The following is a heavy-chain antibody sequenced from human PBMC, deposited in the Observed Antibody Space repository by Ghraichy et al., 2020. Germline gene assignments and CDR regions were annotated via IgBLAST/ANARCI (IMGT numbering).Heavy chain of an antibody. CDR2: IYYSGST. V-gene: IGHV4-39*02. J-gene: IGHJ4*02. CDR1: GGSISSSSYY. CDR3: ARDRSPFDY. Sequence: SETLSLTCTVSGGSISSSSYYWGWIRQPPGKGLEWIGSIYYSGSTYYNPSLKSRVTISVDTSKNQFSLKLSSVTAADTAVYYCARDRSPFDYWGQGTLVTVSS.